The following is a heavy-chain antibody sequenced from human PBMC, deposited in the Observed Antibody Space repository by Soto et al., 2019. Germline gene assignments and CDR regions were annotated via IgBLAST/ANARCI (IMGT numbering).Heavy chain of an antibody. D-gene: IGHD3-3*01. J-gene: IGHJ6*02. CDR1: GYTFTGYY. Sequence: ASVKVSCKASGYTFTGYYMHWVRQAPGQGLEWMGWINPNSGGTNYAQKFQGWVTMTRDTSISTAYMELSRLRSDDTAVYYCARASTIFGVVTPYGMDVWGQGTTVTVSS. CDR2: INPNSGGT. V-gene: IGHV1-2*04. CDR3: ARASTIFGVVTPYGMDV.